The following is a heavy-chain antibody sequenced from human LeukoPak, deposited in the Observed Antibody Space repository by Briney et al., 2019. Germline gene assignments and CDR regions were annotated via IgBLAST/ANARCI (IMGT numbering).Heavy chain of an antibody. Sequence: ASVKVSCKASGYTFTGYYMHRVRQAPGQGLEWMGRINPNSGGTNYAQKFQGRVTMTRDTSISTAYMELSRLRSDDTAVYYCARSSSGWYPPRGVFDYWGQGTLVTVSS. CDR3: ARSSSGWYPPRGVFDY. CDR1: GYTFTGYY. V-gene: IGHV1-2*06. CDR2: INPNSGGT. J-gene: IGHJ4*02. D-gene: IGHD6-19*01.